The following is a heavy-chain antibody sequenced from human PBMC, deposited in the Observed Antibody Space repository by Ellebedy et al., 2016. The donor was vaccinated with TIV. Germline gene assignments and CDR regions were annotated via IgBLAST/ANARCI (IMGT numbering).Heavy chain of an antibody. D-gene: IGHD3-9*01. V-gene: IGHV3-72*01. Sequence: GESLKISXAASGFTFSSYAMSWVRQAPGKGLEWVGRIREKPHSYSTEYAASVKGRFSISRDDSKNSLYLQMNSLRAEDTAVYYCAKDIYSGYDILTGNYGMDVWGQGTTVTVSS. J-gene: IGHJ6*02. CDR3: AKDIYSGYDILTGNYGMDV. CDR2: IREKPHSYST. CDR1: GFTFSSYA.